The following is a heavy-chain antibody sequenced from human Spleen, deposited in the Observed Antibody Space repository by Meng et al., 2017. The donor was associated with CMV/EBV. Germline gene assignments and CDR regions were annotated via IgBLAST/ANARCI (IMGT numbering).Heavy chain of an antibody. CDR3: AKQEYSRFGDWFDP. V-gene: IGHV3-23*01. J-gene: IGHJ5*02. Sequence: ASGFTFSSYAMSWVRQAPGKGLEWVSAISGSGGSTYYADSVKGRFTISRDNSKNTLYLQMNSLRAEDTAVYYCAKQEYSRFGDWFDPWGQGTLVTVSS. D-gene: IGHD6-6*01. CDR2: ISGSGGST. CDR1: GFTFSSYA.